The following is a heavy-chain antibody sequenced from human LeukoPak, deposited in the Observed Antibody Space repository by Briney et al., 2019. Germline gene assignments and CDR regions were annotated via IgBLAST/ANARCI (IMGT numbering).Heavy chain of an antibody. V-gene: IGHV3-30*03. CDR3: ARDIPRIAVAGPIDY. CDR2: ISYDGSNK. J-gene: IGHJ4*02. Sequence: PGRSLRLSCAASGFTFSSYGMHWVRQAPGKGLEWVAVISYDGSNKYYADSVKGRFTISRDNSKNTLYLQMNSLRAEDTAVYYCARDIPRIAVAGPIDYWGQGTLVTVSS. CDR1: GFTFSSYG. D-gene: IGHD6-19*01.